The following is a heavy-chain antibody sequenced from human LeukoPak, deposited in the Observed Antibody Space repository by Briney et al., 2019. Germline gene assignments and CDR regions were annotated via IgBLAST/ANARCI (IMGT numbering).Heavy chain of an antibody. V-gene: IGHV3-74*01. CDR2: INSDGTST. CDR1: GFTVSNFW. Sequence: GGSLRLSCAASGFTVSNFWMHWVRQAPGQGLVWVSRINSDGTSTNYADSVKGRFTISRDNSKNTLYLQMNSLRAEDTAVYYCAKFDVRYGYYDSSGYYAPFDYWGQGTLVTVSS. J-gene: IGHJ4*02. CDR3: AKFDVRYGYYDSSGYYAPFDY. D-gene: IGHD3-22*01.